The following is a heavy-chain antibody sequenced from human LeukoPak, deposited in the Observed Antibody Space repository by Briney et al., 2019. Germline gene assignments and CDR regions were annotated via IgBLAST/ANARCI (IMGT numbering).Heavy chain of an antibody. CDR1: GFTFSTYA. CDR2: TWDDGISR. D-gene: IGHD2-2*01. Sequence: PGGSLRLSCAASGFTFSTYAMSWVRQAPGKGLEWVAVTWDDGISRTYADSVKGRFTISRDNSHNTLYLEMNSLRAEDTAVYYCGVLPAATMLRDYWGQGTLVTVSS. J-gene: IGHJ4*02. V-gene: IGHV3-33*08. CDR3: GVLPAATMLRDY.